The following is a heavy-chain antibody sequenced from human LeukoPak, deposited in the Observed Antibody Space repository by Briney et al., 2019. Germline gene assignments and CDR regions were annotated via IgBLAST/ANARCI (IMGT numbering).Heavy chain of an antibody. CDR3: AKDRPTVRGYSGYDGY. D-gene: IGHD5-12*01. Sequence: PGRSLRLSCAASGFTFSSYAMSWVRQAPGKGLEWVSAISGSGGSTYYADSVKGRFTISRDNSKNTLYLQMNSLRAEDTAVYYCAKDRPTVRGYSGYDGYWGQGTLVTVSS. CDR2: ISGSGGST. CDR1: GFTFSSYA. V-gene: IGHV3-23*01. J-gene: IGHJ4*02.